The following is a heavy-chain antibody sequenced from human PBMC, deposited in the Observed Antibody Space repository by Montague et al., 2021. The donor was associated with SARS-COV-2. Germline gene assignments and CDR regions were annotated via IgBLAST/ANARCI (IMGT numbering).Heavy chain of an antibody. D-gene: IGHD6-19*01. CDR1: GFIFSNYW. CDR2: INIDGSGT. Sequence: FRSISWAASGFIFSNYWMHWVRQAPGKGLVWVSRINIDGSGTTYADSVKGRFTISRDNAKNTLYLQMNSLRAEDTAVYYCASWISGVAGTDYWGQGTLVTVSS. V-gene: IGHV3-74*01. J-gene: IGHJ4*02. CDR3: ASWISGVAGTDY.